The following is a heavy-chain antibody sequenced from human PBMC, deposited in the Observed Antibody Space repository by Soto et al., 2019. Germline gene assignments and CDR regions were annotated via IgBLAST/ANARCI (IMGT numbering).Heavy chain of an antibody. CDR3: ARHPSDFWFDP. D-gene: IGHD2-21*02. J-gene: IGHJ5*02. V-gene: IGHV4-39*01. CDR2: IYYSGST. Sequence: QLQLQESGPGLVKPSETLSLTCSVSGGSISSSSYFWGWIRQPPGKGLEWIGSIYYSGSTYSNPSLTSRVTVPVDTSKNQFALTLSSVTAADTAVYYCARHPSDFWFDPWGQGTLVTVSS. CDR1: GGSISSSSYF.